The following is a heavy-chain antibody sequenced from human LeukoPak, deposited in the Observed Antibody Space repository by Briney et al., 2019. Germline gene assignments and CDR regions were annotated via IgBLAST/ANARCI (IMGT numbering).Heavy chain of an antibody. CDR1: GGTFSSYA. D-gene: IGHD3-9*01. J-gene: IGHJ2*01. CDR2: IIPIFGTA. CDR3: ASTANYDILTGYPPHWYFDL. Sequence: SVKVSCTASGGTFSSYAISWVRQAPGQGLEWMGGIIPIFGTANYAQKFQGRVTITADESTSTAYMELSSLRSEDTAVYYCASTANYDILTGYPPHWYFDLWGRGTLVTVSS. V-gene: IGHV1-69*13.